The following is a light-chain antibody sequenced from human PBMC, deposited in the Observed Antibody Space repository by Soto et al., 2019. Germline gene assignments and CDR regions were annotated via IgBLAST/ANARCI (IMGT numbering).Light chain of an antibody. J-gene: IGKJ1*01. CDR2: KAS. CDR1: QTISSW. V-gene: IGKV1-5*03. Sequence: DIQMTQSPSTLSGSVGDRVTITCRASQTISSWLAWYQQKPGKAPKLLIYKASTLKSGVPSRFSGSGSGTEFILTISSLQPDDFATYYCQHYNSYSEAFGQGTKVAIK. CDR3: QHYNSYSEA.